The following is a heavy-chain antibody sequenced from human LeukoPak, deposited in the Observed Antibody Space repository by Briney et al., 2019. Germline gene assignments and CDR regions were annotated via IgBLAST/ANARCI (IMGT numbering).Heavy chain of an antibody. CDR3: ATSYASSGND. D-gene: IGHD3-22*01. CDR2: IKQDGRAK. J-gene: IGHJ4*02. Sequence: GGSLRLSCAASGFTVSSNYMSWVRQAPGKGLEWVANIKQDGRAKYYVGPVKGRFTISRDNAKSSLYLQMNSLRVEDTAVYYCATSYASSGNDWGQGTLVTVSS. CDR1: GFTVSSNY. V-gene: IGHV3-7*01.